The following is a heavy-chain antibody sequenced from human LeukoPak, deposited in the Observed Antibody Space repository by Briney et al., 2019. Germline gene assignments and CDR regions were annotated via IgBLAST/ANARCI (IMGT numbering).Heavy chain of an antibody. V-gene: IGHV3-74*01. CDR3: ARTLVAAPGSKGGP. Sequence: GGSLRLSCAASGFTFSRYWMHWVRQAPGKGLLWVSRINSDGSSTYYADSVKGRFTTSRDNAKNALHLQMNSLTAEDTAVYYCARTLVAAPGSKGGPWGQGTLVTVSS. D-gene: IGHD6-13*01. CDR2: INSDGSST. CDR1: GFTFSRYW. J-gene: IGHJ5*02.